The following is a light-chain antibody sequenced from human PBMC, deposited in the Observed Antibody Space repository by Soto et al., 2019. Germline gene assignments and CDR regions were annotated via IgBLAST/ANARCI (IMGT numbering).Light chain of an antibody. V-gene: IGKV3-15*01. Sequence: EIVLTQSPATLSSFPVDRVTLSCRASQYINTRLAWYQHRPGQAPRLVIYGASTRATDIPARFSGSGSGTDFTLTISSLQSEDFAEYHCQQYNNWPQTFGQGTKVDIK. J-gene: IGKJ1*01. CDR3: QQYNNWPQT. CDR1: QYINTR. CDR2: GAS.